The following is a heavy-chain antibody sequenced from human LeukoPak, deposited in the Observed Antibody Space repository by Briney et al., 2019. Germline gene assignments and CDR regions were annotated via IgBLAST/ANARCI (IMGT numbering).Heavy chain of an antibody. Sequence: SETLSLTCAVYGGSFSGYYWSWIRQPPGKGLEWIGEINHSGSTNYNPSLKSRVTISVDTSKNQFSLKLSSVTAADTAVYYCARRSSGWYVLDYWGQGTLVTVSS. J-gene: IGHJ4*02. D-gene: IGHD6-19*01. CDR2: INHSGST. CDR1: GGSFSGYY. CDR3: ARRSSGWYVLDY. V-gene: IGHV4-34*01.